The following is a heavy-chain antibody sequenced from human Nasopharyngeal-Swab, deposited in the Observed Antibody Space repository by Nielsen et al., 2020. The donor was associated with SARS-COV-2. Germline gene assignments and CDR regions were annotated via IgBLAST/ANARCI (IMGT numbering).Heavy chain of an antibody. V-gene: IGHV1-69*13. J-gene: IGHJ4*02. CDR2: IIPLFEKT. D-gene: IGHD3/OR15-3a*01. CDR1: GGTFGTYT. CDR3: AREGEEDDGTGWTRGGYFDL. Sequence: PVKVSCKAPGGTFGTYTISWVRHAPGQGLEWLGGIIPLFEKTDYAQRFQGRVTFTADESTTTAYMELSSLGSEDTAVYYCAREGEEDDGTGWTRGGYFDLWGQGTQVTVTS.